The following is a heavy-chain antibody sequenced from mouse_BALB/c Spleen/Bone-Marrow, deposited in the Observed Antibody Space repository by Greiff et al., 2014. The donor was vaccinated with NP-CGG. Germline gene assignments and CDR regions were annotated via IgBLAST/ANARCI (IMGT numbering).Heavy chain of an antibody. CDR3: TRWDGNYGWFAY. J-gene: IGHJ3*01. Sequence: LQESGAELVRPGASVTLSCKASGYTFTDYEMHWVKQTPVHGLEWIGAIDPETGGTAYNQKFKGKVTLTADKSSSTAYMELRSLTSEDSAVYYCTRWDGNYGWFAYWGQGTLVTVSA. CDR1: GYTFTDYE. V-gene: IGHV1-15*01. CDR2: IDPETGGT. D-gene: IGHD2-1*01.